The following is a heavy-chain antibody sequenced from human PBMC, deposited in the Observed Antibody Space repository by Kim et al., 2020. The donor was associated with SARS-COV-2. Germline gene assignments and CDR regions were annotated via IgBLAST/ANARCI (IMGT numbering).Heavy chain of an antibody. CDR2: INTNTGNP. Sequence: ASVKVSCKASRYTFTSYALNWVRQAPGQGLEWMGWINTNTGNPTYAQGFTVRFVFSLDTSVSTAYLQISSLKAEDTAVYYFATSSGSLLDDAFDIWGQGT. V-gene: IGHV7-4-1*02. CDR1: RYTFTSYA. CDR3: ATSSGSLLDDAFDI. D-gene: IGHD1-26*01. J-gene: IGHJ3*02.